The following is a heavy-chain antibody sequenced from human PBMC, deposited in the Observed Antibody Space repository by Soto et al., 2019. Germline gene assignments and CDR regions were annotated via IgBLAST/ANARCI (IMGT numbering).Heavy chain of an antibody. Sequence: QLQRQESGPGLVKPSESLSLTCTVSGGSISGYYWSWIRQPPGKGLEWIGYMYNTGSTVYNPSFKSRVTISVDTSKSQLSLRLNSVTAADTAVYYCARDLWGYCGTDCYPLDVWGQGTTVTVSS. J-gene: IGHJ6*02. CDR3: ARDLWGYCGTDCYPLDV. CDR2: MYNTGST. D-gene: IGHD2-21*02. CDR1: GGSISGYY. V-gene: IGHV4-59*01.